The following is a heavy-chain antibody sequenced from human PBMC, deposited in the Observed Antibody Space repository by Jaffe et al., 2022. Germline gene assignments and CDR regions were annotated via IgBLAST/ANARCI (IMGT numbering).Heavy chain of an antibody. V-gene: IGHV4-4*02. D-gene: IGHD3-3*01. CDR2: IYHSGST. CDR3: ARAGGYYDFWSGYYTRLYFDY. CDR1: GGSISSSNW. Sequence: QVQLQESGPGLVKPSGTLSLTCAVSGGSISSSNWWSWVRQPPGKGLEWIGEIYHSGSTNYNPSLKSRVTISVDKSKNQFSLKLSSVTAADTAVYYCARAGGYYDFWSGYYTRLYFDYWGQGTLVTVSS. J-gene: IGHJ4*02.